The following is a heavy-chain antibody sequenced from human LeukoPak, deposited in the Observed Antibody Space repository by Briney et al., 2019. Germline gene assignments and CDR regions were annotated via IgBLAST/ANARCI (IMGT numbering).Heavy chain of an antibody. D-gene: IGHD3-22*01. CDR1: GGSISSYY. J-gene: IGHJ2*01. CDR2: IYTSGST. V-gene: IGHV4-4*07. Sequence: SETLSLTCTVSGGSISSYYWSWIRQPAGKGLEWIERIYTSGSTNYNPSLKSRVTMSVDTSKNQFSLKLSSVTAAGTAVYYCARGSRYYYDSSGYYSPRYFDLWGRGTLVTVSP. CDR3: ARGSRYYYDSSGYYSPRYFDL.